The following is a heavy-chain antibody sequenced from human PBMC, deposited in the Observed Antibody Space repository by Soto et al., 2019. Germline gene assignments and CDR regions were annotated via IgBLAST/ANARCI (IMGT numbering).Heavy chain of an antibody. V-gene: IGHV3-21*01. CDR2: ISSSSSNK. J-gene: IGHJ5*02. Sequence: EVQLVESGGGLVKPGGSLRLSCVASGFTFSSYSMNWVRQAPGKGLEWVSCISSSSSNKYYADSVKGRFTISRDNAKNSLYLQMNSLRAEDTAVYYCARDRGSSGWYAGGWFDPWGQGTLVTVSS. CDR3: ARDRGSSGWYAGGWFDP. D-gene: IGHD6-19*01. CDR1: GFTFSSYS.